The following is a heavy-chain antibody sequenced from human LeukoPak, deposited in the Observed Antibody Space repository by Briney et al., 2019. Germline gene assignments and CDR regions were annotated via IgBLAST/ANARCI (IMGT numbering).Heavy chain of an antibody. J-gene: IGHJ4*02. Sequence: SVKVSCKASGYTFTSYGISWVRQAPGQGLEWMGWISAYNGNTNYAQKLQGRVTMTTDTSTSSAYMELRSLRSDDTAVYYCARGRGYCSSISCLPEGYWGQGTLVTVSS. V-gene: IGHV1-18*04. D-gene: IGHD2-2*01. CDR3: ARGRGYCSSISCLPEGY. CDR1: GYTFTSYG. CDR2: ISAYNGNT.